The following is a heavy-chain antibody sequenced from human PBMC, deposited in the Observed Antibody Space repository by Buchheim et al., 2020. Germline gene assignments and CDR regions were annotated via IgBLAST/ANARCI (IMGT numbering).Heavy chain of an antibody. V-gene: IGHV3-30*02. CDR3: AKAYYYDSSGYYGDYYYGMDV. D-gene: IGHD3-22*01. CDR1: GFTFISYG. CDR2: IRYDGNNK. Sequence: QVQLVESGGGVVQPGRSLRLSCAASGFTFISYGMHWVRQAPGKGLEWVAFIRYDGNNKSYADSVKGRFTFSRDNAKNTLYLQMNSLRTEDTAVYYCAKAYYYDSSGYYGDYYYGMDVWGQGTT. J-gene: IGHJ6*02.